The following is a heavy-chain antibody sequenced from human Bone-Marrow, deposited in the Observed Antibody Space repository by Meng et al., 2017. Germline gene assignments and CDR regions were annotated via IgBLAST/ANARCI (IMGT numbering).Heavy chain of an antibody. CDR2: ISYDGSNK. V-gene: IGHV3-30*04. Sequence: GESLKISCAASGFIFSSYAMHWVRQAPGKGLEWVAVISYDGSNKYYADSVKGRFTISRDNAKNSLYLQMNSLRAEDTAVYYCARDRDSSSWASYYYYGMDVWGQGTTVTVSS. D-gene: IGHD6-13*01. J-gene: IGHJ6*02. CDR3: ARDRDSSSWASYYYYGMDV. CDR1: GFIFSSYA.